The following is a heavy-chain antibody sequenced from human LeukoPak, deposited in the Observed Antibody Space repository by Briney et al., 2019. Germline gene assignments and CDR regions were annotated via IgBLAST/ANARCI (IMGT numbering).Heavy chain of an antibody. CDR1: GGSISSYY. V-gene: IGHV4-59*08. CDR3: ARQRGGSYYGYYYYYGMDV. Sequence: TSETLSLTCTVSGGSISSYYWSWIRQPPGKGLEWIGYIYYSGSTNYNPSLKSRVTISVDTSKNQFSLKLSSVTAADTAVYYCARQRGGSYYGYYYYYGMDVWGQGTTVTVSS. CDR2: IYYSGST. J-gene: IGHJ6*02. D-gene: IGHD1-26*01.